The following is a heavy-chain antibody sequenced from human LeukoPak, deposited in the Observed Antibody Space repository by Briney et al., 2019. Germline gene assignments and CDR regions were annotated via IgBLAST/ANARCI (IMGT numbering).Heavy chain of an antibody. V-gene: IGHV1-2*02. CDR1: GYTFAGYY. CDR3: ARVVLTNWFDP. J-gene: IGHJ5*02. Sequence: ASVKVSCKASGYTFAGYYMHWVRQAPGQGLEWMGWINPNSGGTNYAQKFQGRVTMTTDTSTSTAYMELRSLRSDDTAVYYCARVVLTNWFDPWGQGTLVTVSS. CDR2: INPNSGGT.